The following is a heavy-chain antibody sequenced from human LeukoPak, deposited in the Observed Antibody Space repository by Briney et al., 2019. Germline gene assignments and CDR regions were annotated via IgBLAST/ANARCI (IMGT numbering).Heavy chain of an antibody. CDR3: ARETSYDILTGYYNDYWAFLDY. V-gene: IGHV4-38-2*02. D-gene: IGHD3-9*01. CDR1: GYSISSGYY. CDR2: IYHSGST. J-gene: IGHJ4*02. Sequence: SETLSLTCTVSGYSISSGYYWGWIRQPPGKGLEWIGSIYHSGSTYYNPSLKSRVTISVDTSKNQFSLKLSSVTAADTAVYYCARETSYDILTGYYNDYWAFLDYWGQGTLVTVSS.